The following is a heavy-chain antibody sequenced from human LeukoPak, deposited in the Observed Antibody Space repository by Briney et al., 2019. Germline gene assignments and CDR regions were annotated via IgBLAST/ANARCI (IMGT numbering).Heavy chain of an antibody. CDR3: AKGDYDILTGYYSD. CDR2: ISGSGGST. CDR1: GFTFGSYA. D-gene: IGHD3-9*01. J-gene: IGHJ4*02. Sequence: PGGSLRLSCGASGFTFGSYAMTWVRQAPGKGLDWVSAISGSGGSTYYADSVKGRFTISRDNSKNTLYLQMNSLTAEDTAVYYCAKGDYDILTGYYSDWGQGTLVTVSS. V-gene: IGHV3-23*01.